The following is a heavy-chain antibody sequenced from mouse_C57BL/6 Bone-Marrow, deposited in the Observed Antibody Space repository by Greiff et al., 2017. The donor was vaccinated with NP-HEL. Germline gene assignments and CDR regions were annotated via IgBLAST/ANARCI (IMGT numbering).Heavy chain of an antibody. CDR2: ILPGSGST. CDR1: GYTFTGYW. CDR3: ARTEDYDGTWFAY. Sequence: VQLQQSGAELMKPGASVKLSCKATGYTFTGYWIEWVKQRPGHGLEWIGEILPGSGSTNYTEKFKGKATFTSDTSTNTAYMKISSLTTEDSAIYYCARTEDYDGTWFAYWGQGTLVTVSA. D-gene: IGHD2-4*01. V-gene: IGHV1-9*01. J-gene: IGHJ3*01.